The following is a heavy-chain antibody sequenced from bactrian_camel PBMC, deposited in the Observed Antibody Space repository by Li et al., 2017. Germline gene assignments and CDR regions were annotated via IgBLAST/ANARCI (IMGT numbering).Heavy chain of an antibody. V-gene: IGHV3S53*01. CDR1: GYPYTPYC. Sequence: QLVESGGGSVQAGGSLRLVCALSGYPYTPYCMGWFRQAPGKQREPVASIYTRGRGEYYSDSVKGRFTISQDVASNTVHPQMNSLKPEDTAIYYCAADRGPRSPSP. J-gene: IGHJ4*01. CDR2: IYTRGRGE.